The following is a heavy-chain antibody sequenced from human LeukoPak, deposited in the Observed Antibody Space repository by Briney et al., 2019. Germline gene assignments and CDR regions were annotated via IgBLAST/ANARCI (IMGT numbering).Heavy chain of an antibody. D-gene: IGHD6-6*01. J-gene: IGHJ4*02. V-gene: IGHV3-11*01. CDR3: ARDEDSWFNY. CDR1: GFPFSDYY. Sequence: KAGGSLRLPCAASGFPFSDYYMSWIPQPPGKGREWVSYISSSGSTIYYADSVKGRFTISRDNAKNSLYLQMNSLRAEDTAVYYCARDEDSWFNYWGQGTLVTVSS. CDR2: ISSSGSTI.